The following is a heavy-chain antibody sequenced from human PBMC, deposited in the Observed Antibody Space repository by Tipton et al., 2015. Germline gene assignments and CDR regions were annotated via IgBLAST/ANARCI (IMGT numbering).Heavy chain of an antibody. J-gene: IGHJ4*02. CDR3: ARSQTLVPISPFGY. V-gene: IGHV4-31*02. D-gene: IGHD6-6*01. CDR2: IDYTGST. CDR1: GDSIRSGGYY. Sequence: LRLSCTVSGDSIRSGGYYWTWIRQHPGKGLEWIGSIDYTGSTSYSPSLKSRVTISIDTSKNQFSLELTSVAAADTAIYYCARSQTLVPISPFGYWGQGTLVTVSS.